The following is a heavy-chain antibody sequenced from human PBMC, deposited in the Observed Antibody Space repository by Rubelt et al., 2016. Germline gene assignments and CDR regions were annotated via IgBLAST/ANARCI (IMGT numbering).Heavy chain of an antibody. V-gene: IGHV4-34*01. CDR1: GGSFSGYY. Sequence: QVQLQQWGAGLLKPSETLSLTCAVYGGSFSGYYWSWIRQPPGKGLEWIGEINHSGSTNYNPSLKSRVTISVDTAKNQFSLKLSSVTAADTAVYYCARHGGQDWLCFDYWGQGTLVTVSS. D-gene: IGHD3/OR15-3a*01. CDR3: ARHGGQDWLCFDY. CDR2: INHSGST. J-gene: IGHJ4*02.